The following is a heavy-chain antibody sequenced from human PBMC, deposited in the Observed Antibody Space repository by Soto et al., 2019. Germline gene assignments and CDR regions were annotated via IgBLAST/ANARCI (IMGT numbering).Heavy chain of an antibody. Sequence: ASVKVSCKPSGYTFTSYGISWVRQAPGQGLEWMGWISVYNGNTNYAQKLQGRVTMTTDTSTSTAYMELRSLRSDDTAVYYCARGGHLLWYHYYCGMDVWGQGTTVTVSS. V-gene: IGHV1-18*01. D-gene: IGHD3-10*01. CDR1: GYTFTSYG. J-gene: IGHJ6*02. CDR3: ARGGHLLWYHYYCGMDV. CDR2: ISVYNGNT.